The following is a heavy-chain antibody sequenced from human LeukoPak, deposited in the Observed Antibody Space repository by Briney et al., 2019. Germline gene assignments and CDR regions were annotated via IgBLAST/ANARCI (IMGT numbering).Heavy chain of an antibody. V-gene: IGHV4-34*01. Sequence: SETLSLTCAVYGGSFSGYYWSWIRQPPGKGLEWIGEINHSGSTNYNPSLKSRVTISVDTSKNQFSLKLSSVTAADTAVYYCARAVTIFGVVIISRLRCYYMDVWGKGTTVTVSS. CDR2: INHSGST. CDR1: GGSFSGYY. J-gene: IGHJ6*03. CDR3: ARAVTIFGVVIISRLRCYYMDV. D-gene: IGHD3-3*01.